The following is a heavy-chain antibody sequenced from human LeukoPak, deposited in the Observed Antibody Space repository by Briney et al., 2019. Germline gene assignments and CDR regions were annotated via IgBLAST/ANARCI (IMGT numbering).Heavy chain of an antibody. D-gene: IGHD3-10*01. CDR2: ISSDGRST. Sequence: GGSLTLSCAASGFTFGSYWMHWVRQTPGKGLVWVSFISSDGRSTYYADSVQGRFTVSRDNAKNTLYLQMNSLRVEDTAMYHCVKDGGRSYSTTYDYWGHGNLVTVSS. CDR1: GFTFGSYW. J-gene: IGHJ4*01. CDR3: VKDGGRSYSTTYDY. V-gene: IGHV3-74*01.